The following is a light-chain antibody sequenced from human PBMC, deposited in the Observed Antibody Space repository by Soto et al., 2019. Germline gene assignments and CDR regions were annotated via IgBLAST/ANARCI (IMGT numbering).Light chain of an antibody. CDR2: GSS. Sequence: IVLTQSPATLSVSPGERATLSCRASQNVGTNLAWYQQKPGQAPRLLIYGSSTRATGIPANFSGSGSGTEFTLSSSSLQSEESAVYYCQQYNNWGLSFGGGTKVEIK. CDR3: QQYNNWGLS. J-gene: IGKJ4*01. CDR1: QNVGTN. V-gene: IGKV3D-15*01.